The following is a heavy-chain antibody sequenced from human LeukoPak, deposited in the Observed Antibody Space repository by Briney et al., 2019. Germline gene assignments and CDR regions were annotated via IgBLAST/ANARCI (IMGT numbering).Heavy chain of an antibody. J-gene: IGHJ4*02. Sequence: PGGSLRLSCAASGFTFSSYGMHWVRQAPGKGLEWVVFIRYDGSNKYYADSVKGRFTISRDNSKNTLYLQMNSLRAEDTAVYYCAKDGVIIAAAAPSFDYWGQGTLVTVSS. D-gene: IGHD6-13*01. CDR3: AKDGVIIAAAAPSFDY. CDR2: IRYDGSNK. CDR1: GFTFSSYG. V-gene: IGHV3-30*02.